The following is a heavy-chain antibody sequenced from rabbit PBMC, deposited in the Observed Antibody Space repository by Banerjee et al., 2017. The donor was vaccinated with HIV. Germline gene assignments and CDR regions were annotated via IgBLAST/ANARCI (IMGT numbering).Heavy chain of an antibody. J-gene: IGHJ4*01. V-gene: IGHV1S43*01. CDR3: ARDLAGVIGWNFNL. CDR1: GFDLSSGYD. CDR2: IYAVNGIT. D-gene: IGHD4-1*01. Sequence: QEQLEESGGDLVKPEGSLTLTCTASGFDLSSGYDMCWVRQAPGKGLEWIGIIYAVNGITDYASWVSGRFTISSDKAQNTVDLQMQSLTAVDRATYFCARDLAGVIGWNFNLWGPGTLVTVS.